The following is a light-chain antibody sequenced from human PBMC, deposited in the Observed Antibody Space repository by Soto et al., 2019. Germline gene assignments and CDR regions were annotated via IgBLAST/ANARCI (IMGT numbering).Light chain of an antibody. J-gene: IGKJ5*01. V-gene: IGKV1-39*01. CDR3: QQSYSTLSIT. CDR1: QSISSY. CDR2: AAS. Sequence: DIPMTQSPSSLSASVGDRVTITCRASQSISSYLNWYQQKPGKAPKLLIYAASSLQSGVPSRFSGSGSGTHFTLTISSLQPEDFATYYCQQSYSTLSITFGQGTRLEIK.